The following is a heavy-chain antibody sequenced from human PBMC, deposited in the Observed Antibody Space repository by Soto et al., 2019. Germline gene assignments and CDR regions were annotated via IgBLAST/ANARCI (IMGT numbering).Heavy chain of an antibody. D-gene: IGHD6-19*01. V-gene: IGHV1-46*01. CDR2: INPSGGST. CDR1: GYTFTIYY. J-gene: IGHJ4*02. Sequence: VASVKVSCKASGYTFTIYYMHWVRQAPGQGLEWMGIINPSGGSTTYAEKFQGRLALTRDTSTSTVYMDLSSLRSEDTAVYYCARDISTGWDYWGQGTLVTVSS. CDR3: ARDISTGWDY.